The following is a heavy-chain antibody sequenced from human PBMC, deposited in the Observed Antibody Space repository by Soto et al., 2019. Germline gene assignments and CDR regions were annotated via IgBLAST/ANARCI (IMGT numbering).Heavy chain of an antibody. V-gene: IGHV3-23*01. J-gene: IGHJ4*02. CDR2: ISGSGGST. D-gene: IGHD3-9*01. Sequence: GGSLRLSCAASGFTFSSYAMSWVRQAPGKGLEWVSAISGSGGSTYYADSVKGRITSSRDNSKNTLYLQMNSLRAEDTAVYYCAKAYTGYSGPYYFDYWGQGTLVTVSS. CDR3: AKAYTGYSGPYYFDY. CDR1: GFTFSSYA.